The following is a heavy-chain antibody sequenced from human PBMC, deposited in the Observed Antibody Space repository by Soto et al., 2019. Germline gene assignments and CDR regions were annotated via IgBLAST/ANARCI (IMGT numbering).Heavy chain of an antibody. CDR3: ASGDYGDSSNNLRAGYGMDV. Sequence: QVQLVQSGAEVKKPGSSVKVSYKASGGTFSSYAISWVRQAPGQGLEWMGGIIPIFGTANYAQKFQGRVTITADESTSTAYMELSSLRSEDTAVYYCASGDYGDSSNNLRAGYGMDVWGQGTTVTVSS. CDR2: IIPIFGTA. V-gene: IGHV1-69*01. CDR1: GGTFSSYA. D-gene: IGHD4-17*01. J-gene: IGHJ6*02.